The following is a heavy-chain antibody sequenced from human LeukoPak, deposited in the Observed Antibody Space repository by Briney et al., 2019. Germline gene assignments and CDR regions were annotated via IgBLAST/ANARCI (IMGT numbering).Heavy chain of an antibody. D-gene: IGHD6-6*01. CDR1: GHTFTSYY. CDR2: INPSGGST. V-gene: IGHV1-46*01. CDR3: ARDRSYSSSSGRAAFDI. J-gene: IGHJ3*02. Sequence: GASVKVSCKASGHTFTSYYMHWVRQAPGQGLEWMGLINPSGGSTSYAQKFQGRVTMTRDTSTSTVYMELSSLRSEDTAVYYCARDRSYSSSSGRAAFDIWGQGTMVTVSS.